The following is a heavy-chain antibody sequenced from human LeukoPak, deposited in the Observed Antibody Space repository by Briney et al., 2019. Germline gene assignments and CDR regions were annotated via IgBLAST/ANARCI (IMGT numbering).Heavy chain of an antibody. Sequence: GGSLRLSCAASGFTFSSYWMHWVRQAPDKGLEWVAVISYDGSSKYYADSVKGRFTISRDNSKNTLYLQMNSLRAEDTAVYYCAKGVWVVRGVVGDAFAIWGHGTMVTVSS. CDR1: GFTFSSYW. CDR2: ISYDGSSK. CDR3: AKGVWVVRGVVGDAFAI. V-gene: IGHV3-30*18. J-gene: IGHJ3*02. D-gene: IGHD3-10*01.